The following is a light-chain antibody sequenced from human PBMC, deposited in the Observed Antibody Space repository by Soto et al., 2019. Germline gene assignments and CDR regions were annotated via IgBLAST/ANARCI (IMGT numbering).Light chain of an antibody. Sequence: QSALTQPASVSGSPGQSITISCTGTSSDVGLYNLVSWYQQLPGKAPKLIIYEVNERPSGISDRFSGSKSGNTASLTISGLQDEDEADYYCCSYVGSSILMFGGGTTLTVL. CDR2: EVN. CDR3: CSYVGSSILM. J-gene: IGLJ3*02. CDR1: SSDVGLYNL. V-gene: IGLV2-23*02.